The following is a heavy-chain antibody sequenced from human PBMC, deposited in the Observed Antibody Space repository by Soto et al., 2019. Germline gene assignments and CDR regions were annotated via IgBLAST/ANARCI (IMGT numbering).Heavy chain of an antibody. CDR3: ARVGQYYYDSSGYFDY. D-gene: IGHD3-22*01. V-gene: IGHV3-30-3*01. CDR1: GFPLSGYT. CDR2: ISYDGSNE. Sequence: QVQLVESGGGVVQPGRSLRLSCAASGFPLSGYTIHWVRQAPGKGLEWVAVISYDGSNEYYADSVKGRFTVSTDNSKNTLFLQMNSLRPEDTAVYYCARVGQYYYDSSGYFDYWGQGTLVTVSS. J-gene: IGHJ4*02.